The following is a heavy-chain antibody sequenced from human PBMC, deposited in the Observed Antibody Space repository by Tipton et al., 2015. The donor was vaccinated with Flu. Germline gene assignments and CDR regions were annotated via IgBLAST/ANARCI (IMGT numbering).Heavy chain of an antibody. D-gene: IGHD3-10*01. Sequence: RSLRLSCAASGFTFSSYAMHWVRQAPGKGLEWVAVISYDGSNKYYADSVKGRFTISRDNSKNTLYLQMNSLRAEDTAVYYCARDRGFARFDYWGQGTLVTVSS. V-gene: IGHV3-30*01. J-gene: IGHJ4*02. CDR3: ARDRGFARFDY. CDR2: ISYDGSNK. CDR1: GFTFSSYA.